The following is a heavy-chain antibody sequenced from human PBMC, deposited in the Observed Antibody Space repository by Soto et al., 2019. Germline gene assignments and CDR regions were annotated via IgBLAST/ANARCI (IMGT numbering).Heavy chain of an antibody. CDR3: ARAVAADY. J-gene: IGHJ4*02. D-gene: IGHD2-15*01. V-gene: IGHV3-23*01. Sequence: GGSLRLSCAASGFTSRNNDMTWVRPAPGTGMEWVSATRDSGGATNYGDSVKGWPTLSRDNSKHTLYTQMNSLSADDTAVYYCARAVAADYWGRGTRFTFS. CDR2: TRDSGGAT. CDR1: GFTSRNND.